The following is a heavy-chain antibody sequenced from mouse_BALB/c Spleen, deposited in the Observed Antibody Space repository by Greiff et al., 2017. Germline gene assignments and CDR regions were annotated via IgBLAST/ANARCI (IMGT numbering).Heavy chain of an antibody. Sequence: VQLQQSGAELVKPGASVKLSCTASGFNIKDTYMHWVKQRPEQGLEWIGRIDPANGNTKYDPKFQGKATITADTSSNTAYLQLSSLTSEDTAVYYCARGHYYGSSYYAMDYWGQGTSVTVSS. V-gene: IGHV14-3*02. D-gene: IGHD1-1*01. CDR1: GFNIKDTY. CDR2: IDPANGNT. J-gene: IGHJ4*01. CDR3: ARGHYYGSSYYAMDY.